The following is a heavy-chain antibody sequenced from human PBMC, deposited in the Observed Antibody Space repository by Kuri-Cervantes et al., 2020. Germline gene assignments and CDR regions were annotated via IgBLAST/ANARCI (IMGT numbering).Heavy chain of an antibody. CDR3: AKDLASKLRYFDFLLSVPVDY. D-gene: IGHD3-9*01. Sequence: LSLTCAASGFTFSSYGMHWVRQAPGKGLEWVAVISYDGNNNYYAESVKGRFTISRDYSKNTLYLQMNSLRDEDTAVYYCAKDLASKLRYFDFLLSVPVDYWGQGTLVTVSS. CDR2: ISYDGNNN. J-gene: IGHJ4*02. V-gene: IGHV3-30*18. CDR1: GFTFSSYG.